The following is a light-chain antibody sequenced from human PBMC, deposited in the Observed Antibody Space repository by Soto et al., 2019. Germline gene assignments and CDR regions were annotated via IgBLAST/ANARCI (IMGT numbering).Light chain of an antibody. Sequence: DIQMTQSPSSLSASVGDRITITCRPSQSIASFLNWYQQKPGKAPRLLIYSATNLYSGVPSRFSGSDAVTDFTLTISSLQREDFAAYYCQQSFSSSWTFGQGTKVDIK. CDR2: SAT. CDR1: QSIASF. CDR3: QQSFSSSWT. J-gene: IGKJ1*01. V-gene: IGKV1-39*01.